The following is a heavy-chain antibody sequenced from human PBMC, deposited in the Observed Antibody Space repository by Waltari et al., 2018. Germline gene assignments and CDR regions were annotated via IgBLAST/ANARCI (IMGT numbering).Heavy chain of an antibody. Sequence: EVQLLESGGGLVQPGGSLRLSCAASGFPFSSDAMSWVRQAPGKGLEWVSVIYSGGSTYYADSVKGRFTISRDNSKNTLYLQMNSLRAEDTAVYYCAKRATGNYFDYWGQGTLVTVSS. D-gene: IGHD1-26*01. V-gene: IGHV3-23*03. CDR3: AKRATGNYFDY. CDR1: GFPFSSDA. CDR2: IYSGGST. J-gene: IGHJ4*02.